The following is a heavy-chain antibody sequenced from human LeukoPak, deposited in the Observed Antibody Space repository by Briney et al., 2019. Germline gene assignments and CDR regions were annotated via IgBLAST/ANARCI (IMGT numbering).Heavy chain of an antibody. CDR2: ISGSGGST. D-gene: IGHD3-9*01. CDR3: AKVLRYFDWLEDGMDV. J-gene: IGHJ6*02. V-gene: IGHV3-23*01. CDR1: GFTFSSYA. Sequence: GGSLRLSCAASGFTFSSYAMSWVRQAPGKGLEWVSAISGSGGSTYYADSVKGRFTISRDNSKNTLYLQMNSLRAEDTAVYYCAKVLRYFDWLEDGMDVWGQGTTVTVSS.